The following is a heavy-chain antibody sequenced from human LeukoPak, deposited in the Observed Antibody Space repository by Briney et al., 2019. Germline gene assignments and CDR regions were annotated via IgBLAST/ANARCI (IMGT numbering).Heavy chain of an antibody. Sequence: PGGSLRLSCEASGFSLSSYAFHWVRQAPGKGLVWVSRINTDGSSTSYADSVKGRFTISRDNAKNTLYLQMNSLRAEDTAVYYCASEAAILGDAFDIWGQGTMVTVSS. CDR3: ASEAAILGDAFDI. J-gene: IGHJ3*02. V-gene: IGHV3-74*01. CDR1: GFSLSSYA. D-gene: IGHD2-2*02. CDR2: INTDGSST.